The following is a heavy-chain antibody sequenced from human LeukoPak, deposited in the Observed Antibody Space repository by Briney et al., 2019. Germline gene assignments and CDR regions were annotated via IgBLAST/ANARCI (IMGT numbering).Heavy chain of an antibody. V-gene: IGHV1-18*01. D-gene: IGHD3-22*01. CDR2: ISAYNGNT. Sequence: ASVKVSCKASGYTFTSYAMNWVRQAPGQGLEWMGWISAYNGNTNYAQKLQGRVTMTTDTSTSTAYMELRSLRSDDTAVYYCARLLGFLGYYYDRSGLFDYWGQGTLVTVSS. J-gene: IGHJ4*02. CDR1: GYTFTSYA. CDR3: ARLLGFLGYYYDRSGLFDY.